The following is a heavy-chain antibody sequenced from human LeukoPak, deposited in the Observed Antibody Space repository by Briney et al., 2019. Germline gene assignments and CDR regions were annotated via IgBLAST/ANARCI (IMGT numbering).Heavy chain of an antibody. D-gene: IGHD5-24*01. Sequence: GGSLRLSCAASRFTFSSYAMHWVRQAPGKGLEWVAVISYDGSNKYYADSVKGRFTISRDNSKNTLYLQMNSLRAEDTAVYYCARDQVRWDYWGQGTLVTVSS. CDR1: RFTFSSYA. CDR3: ARDQVRWDY. V-gene: IGHV3-30*01. CDR2: ISYDGSNK. J-gene: IGHJ4*02.